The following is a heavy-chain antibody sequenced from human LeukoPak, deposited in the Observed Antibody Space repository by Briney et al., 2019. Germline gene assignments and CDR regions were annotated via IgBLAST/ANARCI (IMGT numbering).Heavy chain of an antibody. D-gene: IGHD3-10*01. CDR1: GFTFDDYG. J-gene: IGHJ4*02. CDR2: ITWNGGST. Sequence: GGSLRLSCAASGFTFDDYGMSWVRQTPGKGLEWVSGITWNGGSTGYADSVKGRFTISRDNAKNSLYLQMNSLRAEDTALYYCARDKPSDYYGSGSYLSFDYWGQGSLVTVSS. V-gene: IGHV3-20*04. CDR3: ARDKPSDYYGSGSYLSFDY.